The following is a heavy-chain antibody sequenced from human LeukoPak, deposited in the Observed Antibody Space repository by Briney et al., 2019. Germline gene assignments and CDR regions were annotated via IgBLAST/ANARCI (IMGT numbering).Heavy chain of an antibody. Sequence: GASVKVSCKASGYTFTSYGISWVRQAPGQGLEWMGWISAYNGNTNYAQKLQGRVTMTTDTSTSTAYMELRSLRSDDTAVYYCARAHTHGAYCGGDCYSPDFDYWGQGTLVTVSS. V-gene: IGHV1-18*01. CDR2: ISAYNGNT. D-gene: IGHD2-21*02. CDR3: ARAHTHGAYCGGDCYSPDFDY. J-gene: IGHJ4*02. CDR1: GYTFTSYG.